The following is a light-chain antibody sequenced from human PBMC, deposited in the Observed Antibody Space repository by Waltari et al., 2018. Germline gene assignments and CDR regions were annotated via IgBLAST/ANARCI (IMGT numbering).Light chain of an antibody. CDR2: AAS. Sequence: DIQMTPSPSSLSASVGARVTIPCRASQSISSYLNWYQQKPGKAPKLLIYAASSLQSGVPSRFSGSGSGTDFTLTISSLQPEDFATYYCQQSYSTPPWTFGQGTKVEIK. CDR3: QQSYSTPPWT. J-gene: IGKJ1*01. V-gene: IGKV1-39*01. CDR1: QSISSY.